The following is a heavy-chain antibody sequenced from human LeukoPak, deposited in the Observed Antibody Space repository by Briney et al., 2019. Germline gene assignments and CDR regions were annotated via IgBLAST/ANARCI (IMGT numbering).Heavy chain of an antibody. CDR2: IYHSGST. V-gene: IGHV4-38-2*02. CDR1: VYSISSGYY. Sequence: SEALSLTCAFCVYSISSGYYWGWIRQPPGKGLEWIGSIYHSGSTYYNPSLKSRGTISVDTSKNQFSLKLSSVTAADTAVYYCARDLSYYGSGSYVYWGQGTLVTVSS. J-gene: IGHJ4*02. CDR3: ARDLSYYGSGSYVY. D-gene: IGHD3-10*01.